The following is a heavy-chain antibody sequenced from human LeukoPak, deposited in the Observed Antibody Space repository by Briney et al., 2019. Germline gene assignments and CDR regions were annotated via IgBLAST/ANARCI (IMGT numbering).Heavy chain of an antibody. Sequence: SETLSLTCAVYGGSFSGYYWSWIRQPPGRGLEWIGEINHSGSTNYNPSLKSRVTISIDTSKNQFSLKLSSVTAADTAVYYCARSMYYYYYGMDVWGQGTTVTVSS. V-gene: IGHV4-34*01. CDR2: INHSGST. J-gene: IGHJ6*02. CDR3: ARSMYYYYYGMDV. CDR1: GGSFSGYY.